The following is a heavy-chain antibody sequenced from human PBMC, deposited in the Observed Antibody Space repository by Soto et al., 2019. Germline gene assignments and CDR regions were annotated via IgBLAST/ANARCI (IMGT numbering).Heavy chain of an antibody. CDR2: ISYDGSNK. V-gene: IGHV3-30-3*01. CDR1: GFTFSSYA. Sequence: GGSLRLSCAASGFTFSSYAMHWVRQAPGKGLEWVAVISYDGSNKYYADSVKGRFTISRDNSKNTLYLQMNSLRAEDTAVYYCAREGRIVGASFAYWGQGTLVTVSS. J-gene: IGHJ4*02. CDR3: AREGRIVGASFAY. D-gene: IGHD1-26*01.